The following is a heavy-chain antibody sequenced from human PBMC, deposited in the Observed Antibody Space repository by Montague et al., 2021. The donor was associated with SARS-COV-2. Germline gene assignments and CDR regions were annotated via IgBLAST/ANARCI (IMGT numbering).Heavy chain of an antibody. D-gene: IGHD2-2*01. CDR2: INHSGIT. Sequence: SETLSLTCAVSGGSFSDYYSCWIRQPPGKGLEWIGEINHSGITNXTPSLKRLVTISVDTSKNQFSLKLCSVTAADTAVYYCARFLRRVVPAATGHREKNYYYYYMDVWGKGTTVTVSS. CDR3: ARFLRRVVPAATGHREKNYYYYYMDV. J-gene: IGHJ6*03. V-gene: IGHV4-34*01. CDR1: GGSFSDYY.